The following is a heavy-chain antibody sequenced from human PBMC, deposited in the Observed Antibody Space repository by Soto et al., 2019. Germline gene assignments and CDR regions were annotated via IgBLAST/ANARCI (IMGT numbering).Heavy chain of an antibody. CDR1: GGTFSSYA. D-gene: IGHD3-22*01. Sequence: ASVKVSCKASGGTFSSYAISWVRQAPGQGLEWMGGIIPIFGTANYAQKFQGRVTITADESTSTAYMELSSLRSEDTAVYYCARQTIAPEYYYDSSGYHYYFDYWGQGTLVTVS. CDR2: IIPIFGTA. V-gene: IGHV1-69*13. J-gene: IGHJ4*02. CDR3: ARQTIAPEYYYDSSGYHYYFDY.